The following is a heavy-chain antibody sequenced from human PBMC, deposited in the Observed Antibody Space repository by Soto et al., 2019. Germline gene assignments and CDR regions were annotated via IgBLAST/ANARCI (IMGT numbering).Heavy chain of an antibody. J-gene: IGHJ4*02. D-gene: IGHD3-16*02. CDR1: GFTFTSYA. CDR3: ARHLLRLGELSLIGYFDY. CDR2: ISYDGINE. Sequence: QVQLVESGGSVVQPGRSLRLSCEASGFTFTSYAMHWVRQAPGKGLEWVAVISYDGINEYYADSVKGRFTISRDNSKNTLFLQMRSLRVEDTAVYYCARHLLRLGELSLIGYFDYWGQGTLVTVSS. V-gene: IGHV3-30*15.